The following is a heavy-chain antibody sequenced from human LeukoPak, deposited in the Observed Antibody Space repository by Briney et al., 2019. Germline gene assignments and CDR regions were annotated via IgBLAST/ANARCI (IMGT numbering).Heavy chain of an antibody. V-gene: IGHV4-59*01. J-gene: IGHJ4*02. Sequence: SETLSLTCSVFGGSISSYYWSWIRQPPGKGLKGCGYSFFSGSTNYNPSLKSRVTISLDTSKNQFSLRLNSVTAADTAVYYCARGGLSSGWYGWGQGTLVTVSS. CDR2: SFFSGST. D-gene: IGHD6-19*01. CDR1: GGSISSYY. CDR3: ARGGLSSGWYG.